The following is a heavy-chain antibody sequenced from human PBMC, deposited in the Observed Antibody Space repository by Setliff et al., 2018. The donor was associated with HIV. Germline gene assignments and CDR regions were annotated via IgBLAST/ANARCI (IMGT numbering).Heavy chain of an antibody. D-gene: IGHD3-16*01. CDR2: IGNIYNGGST. V-gene: IGHV4-28*01. J-gene: IGHJ2*01. CDR1: GYSISSSYW. CDR3: ARQVRGEWATDALHPPTKYWYFDL. Sequence: SETLSLTCAVSGYSISSSYWWGWIRQSPGKGLEWIGNIGNIYNGGSTYYNPSLKSRVTMSVDTSKNQFSLKLSSVTAADTAVYYCARQVRGEWATDALHPPTKYWYFDLWGRDTLVTVSS.